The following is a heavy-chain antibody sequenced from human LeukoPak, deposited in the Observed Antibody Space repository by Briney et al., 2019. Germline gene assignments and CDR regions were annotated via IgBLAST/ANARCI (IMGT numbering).Heavy chain of an antibody. CDR2: VYYTGST. CDR3: ARISSSNWYNERGAFDV. J-gene: IGHJ3*01. Sequence: SETLSLTCTVSGGSISSYYWSWVRQPPGRGLEWIGFVYYTGSTNYSPSLKSRVTISVDTSKNQFSLKLRSVTAADTAVYYCARISSSNWYNERGAFDVWGQGTMVTVSS. D-gene: IGHD6-13*01. CDR1: GGSISSYY. V-gene: IGHV4-59*01.